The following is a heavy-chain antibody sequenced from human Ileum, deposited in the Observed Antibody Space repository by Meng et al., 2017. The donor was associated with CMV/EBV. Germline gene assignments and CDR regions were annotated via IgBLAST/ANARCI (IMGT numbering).Heavy chain of an antibody. V-gene: IGHV4-39*02. CDR3: ARGAYCGGDCHYYYYCGVDV. CDR2: FDYSGKT. J-gene: IGHJ6*02. D-gene: IGHD2-21*02. Sequence: SETLSLTCTVSGGSINSSGYYWGWIRQPPGRGLEWIGSFDYSGKTYYNPSLKSRVSMSADTSKTQFSLRLRSVTAADTAVYYCARGAYCGGDCHYYYYCGVDVWGQGTTVTVSS. CDR1: GGSINSSGYY.